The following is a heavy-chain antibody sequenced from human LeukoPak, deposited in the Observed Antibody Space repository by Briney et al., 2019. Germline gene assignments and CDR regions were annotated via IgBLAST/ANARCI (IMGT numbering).Heavy chain of an antibody. CDR1: GGSFSGYY. Sequence: SETLSLTCAVYGGSFSGYYWSWIRQPPGKGLERIGEINHSGSTNYNPSLKSRVTISVDTSKNQFSLKLSSVTAADTAVYYCARGRSRGYYYGMDVWGQGTTVTVSS. V-gene: IGHV4-34*01. CDR2: INHSGST. CDR3: ARGRSRGYYYGMDV. J-gene: IGHJ6*02. D-gene: IGHD3-10*01.